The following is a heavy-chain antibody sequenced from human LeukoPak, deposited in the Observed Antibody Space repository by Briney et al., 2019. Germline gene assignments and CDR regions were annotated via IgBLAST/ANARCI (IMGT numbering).Heavy chain of an antibody. J-gene: IGHJ4*02. CDR2: ISSSSSYI. D-gene: IGHD3-3*02. CDR1: GFTFSSYS. Sequence: GGSLRLSCAASGFTFSSYSMNWVRQAPGKGLEWVSSISSSSSYIYYSDSVKGRFTISRDNAKNSLSLQMNSLRAEDTAIYYCASHFWNYYRIDYWGQGILVSVSS. V-gene: IGHV3-21*01. CDR3: ASHFWNYYRIDY.